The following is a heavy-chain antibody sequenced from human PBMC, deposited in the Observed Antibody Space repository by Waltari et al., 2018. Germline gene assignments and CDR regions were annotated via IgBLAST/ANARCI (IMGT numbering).Heavy chain of an antibody. D-gene: IGHD2-15*01. V-gene: IGHV3-21*01. CDR1: GFTFSSYS. J-gene: IGHJ6*03. CDR2: ISSSSSYI. CDR3: AVHGYCSGGSCYSYYYYYMDV. Sequence: EVQLVESGGGLVKPGGSLRLSCAASGFTFSSYSMNWVRQAPGKGLEWVSSISSSSSYIYYADSVKGRFTISRDNAKNSLYLQINSLRAEDTAVYYCAVHGYCSGGSCYSYYYYYMDVWGKGTTVTVSS.